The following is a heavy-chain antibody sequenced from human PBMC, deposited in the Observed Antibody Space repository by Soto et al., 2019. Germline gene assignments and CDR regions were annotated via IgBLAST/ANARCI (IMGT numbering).Heavy chain of an antibody. Sequence: QVQLVQSGAEVKKPGSSVKVSCKASGGTFSSYAISWVRQAPGQGLEWMGGIIPIFGTANYAQKFQGRVTITADESTSTAYMELSSLRSEDTAVYYCASRQNYYDSSGYYYYYYYGMDVWGQGTTVTVSS. J-gene: IGHJ6*02. CDR3: ASRQNYYDSSGYYYYYYYGMDV. CDR1: GGTFSSYA. CDR2: IIPIFGTA. D-gene: IGHD3-22*01. V-gene: IGHV1-69*01.